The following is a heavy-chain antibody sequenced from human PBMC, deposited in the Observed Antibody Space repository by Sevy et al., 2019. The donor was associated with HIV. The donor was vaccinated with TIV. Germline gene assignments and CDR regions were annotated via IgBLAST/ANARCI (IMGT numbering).Heavy chain of an antibody. Sequence: GGSLRLSCEASGFTFSDNGMHWVRQAPGKGLEWVAVIWYDGSNKYYADSGKGRFTISRDNSKNTLYLQMNSLRAEDTAVYYCGRDNLLPLMVSMVRGALSFYFDYWGQGTLVTVSS. V-gene: IGHV3-33*01. CDR3: GRDNLLPLMVSMVRGALSFYFDY. CDR2: IWYDGSNK. CDR1: GFTFSDNG. D-gene: IGHD3-10*01. J-gene: IGHJ4*02.